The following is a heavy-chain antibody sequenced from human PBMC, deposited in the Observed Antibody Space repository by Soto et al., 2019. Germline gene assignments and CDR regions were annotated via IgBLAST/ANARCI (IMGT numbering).Heavy chain of an antibody. Sequence: EVQLVQAGEEVKKPGESLKISCKCSVYSFTSYWIGGVRHMPGKGLEWMGIIYPGDSDTRYSPSFQGQVTVSVDKSISTAYLQWRGLKASDTAMYYCARHDDAYIWGSYPLYNWLEPRGQGALVSVSS. D-gene: IGHD3-16*02. J-gene: IGHJ5*02. V-gene: IGHV5-51*01. CDR3: ARHDDAYIWGSYPLYNWLEP. CDR2: IYPGDSDT. CDR1: VYSFTSYW.